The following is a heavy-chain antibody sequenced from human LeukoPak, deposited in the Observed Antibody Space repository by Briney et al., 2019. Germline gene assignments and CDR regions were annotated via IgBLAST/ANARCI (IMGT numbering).Heavy chain of an antibody. D-gene: IGHD2-2*01. CDR3: AREYCSSTSCYATTFDY. Sequence: GRSLRLSCAASGFTFSSYGMHWVRQAPGKGLEWVAVIWNNGSNKYYADSVKGRLTISRDNSKNTLYLQMNSLRADDTAVYYCAREYCSSTSCYATTFDYWGQGTLVTVSS. V-gene: IGHV3-33*01. CDR1: GFTFSSYG. J-gene: IGHJ4*02. CDR2: IWNNGSNK.